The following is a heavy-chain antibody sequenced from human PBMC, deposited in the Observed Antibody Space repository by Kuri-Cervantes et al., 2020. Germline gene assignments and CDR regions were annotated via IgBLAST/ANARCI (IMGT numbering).Heavy chain of an antibody. CDR3: ARGDDDYDYYYYYGMDV. Sequence: GGSLRLSCAASGFTFSGSAMHWVRQASGKGLEWVGRIRSKANSYATAYAASVKGRFTISRDDSKNTAYLQMNGLRAEDTAVYYCARGDDDYDYYYYYGMDVWGQGTTVTVSS. CDR1: GFTFSGSA. D-gene: IGHD4-17*01. J-gene: IGHJ6*02. CDR2: IRSKANSYAT. V-gene: IGHV3-73*01.